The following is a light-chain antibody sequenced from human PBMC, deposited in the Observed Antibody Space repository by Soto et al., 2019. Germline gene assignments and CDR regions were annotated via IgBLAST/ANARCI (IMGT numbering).Light chain of an antibody. CDR2: EVV. CDR3: KSYAGSNTYV. V-gene: IGLV2-8*01. Sequence: QSVLTQSPSSSGSPGQSVTISCTGTKNDIGVYDFVSWHQHHPGKAPRLIIYEVVQRPSGVPDRFSGSKSGNTASLTVSGLQAADEADYFCKSYAGSNTYVFGSGTKVTVL. J-gene: IGLJ1*01. CDR1: KNDIGVYDF.